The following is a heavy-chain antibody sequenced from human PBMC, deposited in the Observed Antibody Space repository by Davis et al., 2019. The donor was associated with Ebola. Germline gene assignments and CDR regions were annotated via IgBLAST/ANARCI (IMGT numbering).Heavy chain of an antibody. Sequence: GESLKISCAVSGFTFSSYAMHWVRQAPGKGLEWVAVISYDGSNKYYADSVKGRFTISRDNSKNTLYLQMNSLRAEDTAVYYCARVRAISGSLDYFDYWGQGTLVTVSS. CDR2: ISYDGSNK. D-gene: IGHD1-26*01. J-gene: IGHJ4*02. CDR3: ARVRAISGSLDYFDY. V-gene: IGHV3-30-3*01. CDR1: GFTFSSYA.